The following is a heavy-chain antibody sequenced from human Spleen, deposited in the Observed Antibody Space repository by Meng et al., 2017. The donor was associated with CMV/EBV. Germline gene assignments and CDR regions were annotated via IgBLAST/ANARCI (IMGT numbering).Heavy chain of an antibody. CDR2: GYYTGSA. V-gene: IGHV4-59*01. CDR3: ARATSSVIAMVRGAKGGPFDY. D-gene: IGHD3-10*01. J-gene: IGHJ4*02. Sequence: SSCWSWIRRPPGKGREWIGYGYYTGSADYNPSLKSRVTISVDTSKNQLSLNLSAVTAADTAVYYCARATSSVIAMVRGAKGGPFDYWGQGALVTVSS. CDR1: SSC.